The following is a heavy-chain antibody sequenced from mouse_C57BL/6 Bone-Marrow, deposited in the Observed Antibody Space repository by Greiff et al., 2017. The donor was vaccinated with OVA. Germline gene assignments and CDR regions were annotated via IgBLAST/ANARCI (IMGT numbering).Heavy chain of an antibody. V-gene: IGHV14-4*01. CDR2: IDPENGDT. Sequence: VQLQQSGAELVRPGASVKLSCTASGFNIKDDYMHWVKQRPEQGLEWIGWIDPENGDTEYASKFQGKATITADTSSNTAYLQHSSLTSEDTAVYYCTTSGVVARAYWGQGTLVTVSA. CDR3: TTSGVVARAY. CDR1: GFNIKDDY. D-gene: IGHD1-1*01. J-gene: IGHJ3*01.